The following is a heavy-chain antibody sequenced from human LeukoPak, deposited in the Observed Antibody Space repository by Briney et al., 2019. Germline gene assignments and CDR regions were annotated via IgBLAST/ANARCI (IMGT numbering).Heavy chain of an antibody. D-gene: IGHD3-10*01. V-gene: IGHV4-39*01. J-gene: IGHJ4*02. Sequence: SETLSLTCTVSGDSVSTSRYYWGWFRQPPGRGLQWIGSIYYSAGTYYNPSLKSRVTISVDTSKNQFSLKLSSVTAADTAVYYCARGEPMVRGVIGYWGQGTLVTVSS. CDR1: GDSVSTSRYY. CDR2: IYYSAGT. CDR3: ARGEPMVRGVIGY.